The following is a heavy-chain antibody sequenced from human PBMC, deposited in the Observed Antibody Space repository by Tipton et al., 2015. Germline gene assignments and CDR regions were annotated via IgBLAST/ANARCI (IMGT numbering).Heavy chain of an antibody. CDR1: GGSISSNH. V-gene: IGHV4-59*01. Sequence: TLSLTCTVSGGSISSNHWSWIRQTPGKGPEWIGYIYYSGSTFYNPSLKSRVTISLDTPKNQFSLRLNSVTAADTAVYYCARGGWSLDYWGQGTLVTVSS. D-gene: IGHD2-15*01. J-gene: IGHJ4*02. CDR3: ARGGWSLDY. CDR2: IYYSGST.